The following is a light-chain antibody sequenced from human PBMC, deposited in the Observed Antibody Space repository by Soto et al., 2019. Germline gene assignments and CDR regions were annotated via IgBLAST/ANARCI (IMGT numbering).Light chain of an antibody. CDR3: SSYTTISTYV. CDR1: SRDVGGYNY. Sequence: QSVLTQPASWSGSPGQSITISCTGTSRDVGGYNYVSWYQQHPGKAPKLMIYDVRNRPSGVSNRFSGSKSVNTASLTISGLQAEDEADYYCSSYTTISTYVFGTGTKVTVL. V-gene: IGLV2-14*01. CDR2: DVR. J-gene: IGLJ1*01.